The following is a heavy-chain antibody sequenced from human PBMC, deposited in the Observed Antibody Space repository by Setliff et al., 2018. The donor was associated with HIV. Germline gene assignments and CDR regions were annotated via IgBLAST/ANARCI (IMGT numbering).Heavy chain of an antibody. CDR3: ASARIPTGGTSTSLDF. V-gene: IGHV3-30*02. J-gene: IGHJ4*02. D-gene: IGHD1-1*01. CDR2: IRYAESNK. CDR1: GFTFSTFA. Sequence: PGGSLRLSCVASGFTFSTFAMHWVRQAPGKGLEWVAFIRYAESNKYYADSVKGRFTISRDNSKNTLYLQMNSLRAEDTAVYYCASARIPTGGTSTSLDFWGQGALVTVSS.